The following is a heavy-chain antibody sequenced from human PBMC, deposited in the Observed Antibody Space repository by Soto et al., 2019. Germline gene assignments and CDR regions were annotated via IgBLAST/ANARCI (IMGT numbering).Heavy chain of an antibody. D-gene: IGHD2-15*01. V-gene: IGHV4-59*01. CDR1: GGSISSYY. CDR3: ARLGGYCSGGSCYVDWFDP. CDR2: IYYSGST. Sequence: SETLSLTCTVSGGSISSYYWSWIRQPPGKGLEWIGYIYYSGSTNYNPSLKSRVTISVDTSKNQFSLKLSSVTAADTAVYYCARLGGYCSGGSCYVDWFDPWGQGTLVTVS. J-gene: IGHJ5*02.